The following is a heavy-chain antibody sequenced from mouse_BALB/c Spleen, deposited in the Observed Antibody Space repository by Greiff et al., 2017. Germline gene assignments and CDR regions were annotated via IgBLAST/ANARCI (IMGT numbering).Heavy chain of an antibody. CDR3: ARSGVPYSAWFAY. V-gene: IGHV1-69*02. CDR2: IDPSDSET. Sequence: VQLHQPGAELVKPGAPVKLSCKASGYTFTSYWMNWVKQRPGRGLEWIGRIDPSDSETHYNQKFKDKATLTVDKSSSTAYIQLSSLTSEDSAVYYCARSGVPYSAWFAYWGQGTLVTVSA. CDR1: GYTFTSYW. D-gene: IGHD2-10*01. J-gene: IGHJ3*01.